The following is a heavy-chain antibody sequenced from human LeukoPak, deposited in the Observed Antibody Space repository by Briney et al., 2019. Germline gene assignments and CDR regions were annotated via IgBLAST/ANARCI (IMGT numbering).Heavy chain of an antibody. CDR2: INPNSGGT. CDR1: GYTFTGYY. D-gene: IGHD2-15*01. Sequence: GASVKVSCKASGYTFTGYYMHRVRQAPGQGLEWMGWINPNSGGTNYAQKFQGRVTMTRDTSISTAYMELSRLRSDDTAVYYCARSKDIVVVVAAPRTYGMDVWGQGTTVTVSS. V-gene: IGHV1-2*02. J-gene: IGHJ6*02. CDR3: ARSKDIVVVVAAPRTYGMDV.